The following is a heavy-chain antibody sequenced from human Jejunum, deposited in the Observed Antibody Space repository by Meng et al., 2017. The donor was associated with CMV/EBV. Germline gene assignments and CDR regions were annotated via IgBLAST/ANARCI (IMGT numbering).Heavy chain of an antibody. CDR1: CYTFTSYA. D-gene: IGHD2-2*02. V-gene: IGHV1-18*01. J-gene: IGHJ4*02. Sequence: KASCYTFTSYAISWLRQAPGQGLEWMGWISGYDGNTNYAQNLQGRVTMTKDTSTRTAYMELRSLRSDDTAVYYCARNCTSNRCYKDWGQGTLVTVSS. CDR3: ARNCTSNRCYKD. CDR2: ISGYDGNT.